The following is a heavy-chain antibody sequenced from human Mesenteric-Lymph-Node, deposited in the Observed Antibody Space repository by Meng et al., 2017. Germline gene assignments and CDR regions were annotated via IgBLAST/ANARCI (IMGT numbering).Heavy chain of an antibody. J-gene: IGHJ3*02. Sequence: GGSLRLSCAASGFTFSSYAMHWVRQAPGKGLEWVAVISYDGSNKYYADSVKGRFTISRDNSKNTLYLQMNSLRAEDTAVYYCARDRDEYSGYSYDAFDIWGQGTMVTVSS. V-gene: IGHV3-30*04. CDR3: ARDRDEYSGYSYDAFDI. CDR1: GFTFSSYA. CDR2: ISYDGSNK. D-gene: IGHD5-12*01.